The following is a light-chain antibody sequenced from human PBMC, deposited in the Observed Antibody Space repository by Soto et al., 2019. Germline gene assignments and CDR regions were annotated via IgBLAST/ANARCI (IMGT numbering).Light chain of an antibody. CDR3: LLSYSGALDV. J-gene: IGLJ1*01. CDR2: DTS. CDR1: TGAVTSGHY. Sequence: AVVTPVPSLTVSPGGTVTPTCGSSTGAVTSGHYPYWFQQKPGQAPRTLIYDTSNKHSWTPARFSGSLLGGKAALTLSGAQPENEAEYYCLLSYSGALDVFGTGTKVTVL. V-gene: IGLV7-46*01.